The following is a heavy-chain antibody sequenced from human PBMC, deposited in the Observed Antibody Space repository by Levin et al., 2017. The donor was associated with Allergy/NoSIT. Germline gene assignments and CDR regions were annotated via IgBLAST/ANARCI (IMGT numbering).Heavy chain of an antibody. D-gene: IGHD6-19*01. CDR3: ARPPPGYASGNFDN. V-gene: IGHV3-74*01. J-gene: IGHJ4*02. CDR2: INGDGSSI. CDR1: GFTFSTHW. Sequence: GGSLRLSCAASGFTFSTHWMHWVRQAPGKGLVWVSRINGDGSSITYADSVKGRFTISRDNGKSTLYLQMNSLRAEDTAVYYCARPPPGYASGNFDNWGQGTLVTVSS.